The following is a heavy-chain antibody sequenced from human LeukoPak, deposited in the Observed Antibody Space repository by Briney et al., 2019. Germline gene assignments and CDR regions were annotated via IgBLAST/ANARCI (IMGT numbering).Heavy chain of an antibody. V-gene: IGHV4-39*07. Sequence: SETLSLTRTVSGGSISSSSYYWGWIRQPPGKGLEWIGSIYYSGSTYYNPSLKSRVTISVDTSKNQFSLKLSSVTAADTAVYYCARDRVHYDSSGTFDYWGQGTLVTVSS. CDR2: IYYSGST. CDR3: ARDRVHYDSSGTFDY. D-gene: IGHD3-22*01. CDR1: GGSISSSSYY. J-gene: IGHJ4*02.